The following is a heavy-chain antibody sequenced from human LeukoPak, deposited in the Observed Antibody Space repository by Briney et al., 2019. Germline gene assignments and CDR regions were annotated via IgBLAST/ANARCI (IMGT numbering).Heavy chain of an antibody. CDR2: IIPIFGTA. Sequence: ASVKVSCKASGGTFSSYAISWVRQAPGQGLEWMGGIIPIFGTANYAQKFQGRVTITADKSTSTAYMELSSLRSEDTAVYYCAKDFYESIGYSWFDPGGQGTLVTVSS. CDR3: AKDFYESIGYSWFDP. D-gene: IGHD3-22*01. CDR1: GGTFSSYA. J-gene: IGHJ5*02. V-gene: IGHV1-69*06.